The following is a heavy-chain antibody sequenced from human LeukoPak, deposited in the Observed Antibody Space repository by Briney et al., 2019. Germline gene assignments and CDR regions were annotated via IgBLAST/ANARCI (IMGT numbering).Heavy chain of an antibody. D-gene: IGHD3-22*01. CDR1: GFSVDGNY. CDR2: IFSGDST. Sequence: QTGGSLRLSCAVSGFSVDGNYMTWVRQVPGRGLEWVALIFSGDSTDYPDSVKGRFTISRDKSKNTLHLRMDSLRPEDTAMYYCALTYYFDRRGYSYFDYWGQGALVTVSS. J-gene: IGHJ4*02. V-gene: IGHV3-53*01. CDR3: ALTYYFDRRGYSYFDY.